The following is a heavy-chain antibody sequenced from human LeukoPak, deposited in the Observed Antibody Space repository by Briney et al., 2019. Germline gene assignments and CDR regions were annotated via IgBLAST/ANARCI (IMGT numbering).Heavy chain of an antibody. D-gene: IGHD4-23*01. CDR1: GFTFRSYA. J-gene: IGHJ3*02. CDR2: ISGSGGST. Sequence: GGSLRLSXAASGFTFRSYAMSWVRQAPGKGLEWVSGISGSGGSTYYADSVEGRFTISRDNFKNTLYLQMNSLRAEDTAVYYCAKNDYGGLDAFDIWGQGTMVTVSS. CDR3: AKNDYGGLDAFDI. V-gene: IGHV3-23*01.